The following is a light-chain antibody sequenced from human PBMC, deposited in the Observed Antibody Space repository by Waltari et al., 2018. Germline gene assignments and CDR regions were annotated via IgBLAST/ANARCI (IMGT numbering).Light chain of an antibody. V-gene: IGLV3-19*01. CDR3: NSWDSSGTHLDWV. J-gene: IGLJ3*02. CDR1: SLKTYY. CDR2: GNN. Sequence: SSGLTQEPALSVALGHTVSMTCQGDSLKTYYASWYQQKPGQVPVLVVYGNNYRPSGIPERFSGSWSGNTGSLTITAAQVEDEADYYCNSWDSSGTHLDWVFGGGTRLTVL.